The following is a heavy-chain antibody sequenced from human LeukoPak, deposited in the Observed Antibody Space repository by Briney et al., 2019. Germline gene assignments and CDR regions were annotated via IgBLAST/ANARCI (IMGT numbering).Heavy chain of an antibody. CDR1: GYTFTSYY. D-gene: IGHD6-19*01. V-gene: IGHV1-46*01. Sequence: RASVKVSCKASGYTFTSYYMHWVRQAPGQGLEWMGIINPSGGSTSYAQKFQGRVTMTEDTSTDTAYMELSSLRSEDTAVYYCATGHSSGWYWDFDLWGRGTLVTVSS. CDR2: INPSGGST. J-gene: IGHJ2*01. CDR3: ATGHSSGWYWDFDL.